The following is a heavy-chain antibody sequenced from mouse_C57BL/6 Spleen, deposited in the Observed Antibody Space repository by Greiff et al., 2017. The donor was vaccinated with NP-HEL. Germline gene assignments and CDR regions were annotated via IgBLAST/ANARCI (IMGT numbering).Heavy chain of an antibody. CDR1: GFTFSDYG. D-gene: IGHD4-1*01. Sequence: EVHLVESGGGLVKPGGSLKLSCAASGFTFSDYGMHWVRQAPEKGLEWVAYISSGSSTIYYADTVKGRFTISRDNAKNTLFLQMTSLRSEDTAMYYCARGNWDWYFDVWGTGTTVTVSS. V-gene: IGHV5-17*01. CDR3: ARGNWDWYFDV. J-gene: IGHJ1*03. CDR2: ISSGSSTI.